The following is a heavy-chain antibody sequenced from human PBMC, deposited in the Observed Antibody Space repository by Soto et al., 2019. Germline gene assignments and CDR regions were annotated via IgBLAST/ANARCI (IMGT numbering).Heavy chain of an antibody. J-gene: IGHJ6*02. CDR2: ISAYNGNT. D-gene: IGHD2-2*01. V-gene: IGHV1-18*04. CDR3: ARSPAAIRYYYCGMEV. CDR1: GYTFTSYG. Sequence: ASVKVSCKASGYTFTSYGISWVRQAPGQGLEWMGWISAYNGNTNYAQKLQRRVTMTTDTSTSTAYMELRSLRSDDTAVYYCARSPAAIRYYYCGMEVWGRGTTVAVSS.